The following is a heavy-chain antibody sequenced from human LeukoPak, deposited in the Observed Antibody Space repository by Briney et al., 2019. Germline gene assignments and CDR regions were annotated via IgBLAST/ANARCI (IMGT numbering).Heavy chain of an antibody. CDR3: ATYDSSGYPTSYFDY. J-gene: IGHJ4*02. CDR2: IYYSGST. CDR1: GGSISSGDYY. Sequence: SETLSLTCTVSGGSISSGDYYWSWTRQPPGKGLEWIGYIYYSGSTYYNPSLKSRVTISVDTSKNQFSLKLSSVTAADTAVYYCATYDSSGYPTSYFDYWGQGTLVTVSS. V-gene: IGHV4-30-4*01. D-gene: IGHD3-22*01.